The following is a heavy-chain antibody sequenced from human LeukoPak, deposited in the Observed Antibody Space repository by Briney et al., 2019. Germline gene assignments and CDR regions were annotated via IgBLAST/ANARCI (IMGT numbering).Heavy chain of an antibody. CDR2: IYHSGST. D-gene: IGHD3-9*01. CDR1: GGSISSSSYY. J-gene: IGHJ3*02. V-gene: IGHV4-39*07. CDR3: AGNVLRYFDWPPAEAFDI. Sequence: SETLSLTCTVSGGSISSSSYYRGWIRQPPGKGLEWIGSIYHSGSTYYNPSLKSRVTITVDRSKNQFSLKLSSVTAADTAVYYCAGNVLRYFDWPPAEAFDIWGQGTMVTVSS.